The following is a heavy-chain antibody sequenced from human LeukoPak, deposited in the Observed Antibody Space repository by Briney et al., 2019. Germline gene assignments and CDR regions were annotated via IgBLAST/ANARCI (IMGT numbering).Heavy chain of an antibody. CDR1: GGSITSYY. D-gene: IGHD6-19*01. J-gene: IGHJ3*02. CDR2: IYYSGST. V-gene: IGHV4-59*01. Sequence: SETLSLTCAVSGGSITSYYWSWIRQPPGKGLEYIGYIYYSGSTNYNPSLKSRVTISVDTSKNQFSLKLTSVTAADTAVYYCARGLPRYSGGDDAFDIWGQGTVVIVS. CDR3: ARGLPRYSGGDDAFDI.